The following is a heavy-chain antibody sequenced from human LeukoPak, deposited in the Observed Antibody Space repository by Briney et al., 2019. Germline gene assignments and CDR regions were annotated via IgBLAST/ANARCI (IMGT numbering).Heavy chain of an antibody. CDR3: AKDLTPSLYCGGDCHRNFDY. J-gene: IGHJ4*02. CDR1: GFTFSSYG. V-gene: IGHV3-30*02. CDR2: IRYDGSNK. D-gene: IGHD2-21*02. Sequence: PGGSLRLSCAASGFTFSSYGMHWVRQAPGKGLEWVAFIRYDGSNKYYADSVKGRFTISRDNSKNTLYLQMNSLRAEDTAVYYCAKDLTPSLYCGGDCHRNFDYWGQGTLVTVSS.